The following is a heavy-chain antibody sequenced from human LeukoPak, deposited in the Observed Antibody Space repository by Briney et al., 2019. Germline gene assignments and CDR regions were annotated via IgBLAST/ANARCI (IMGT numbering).Heavy chain of an antibody. D-gene: IGHD3-10*01. CDR3: VTDGENLLVRAIDY. CDR2: ISYDGSDI. CDR1: GFTFSSHG. V-gene: IGHV3-30*03. Sequence: GGSLRLSCAASGFTFSSHGMHWVRQAPGKGLEWVALISYDGSDIYYADSVKGRFTISRDNSKNTLYLQMNSLRDEDTAVYYCVTDGENLLVRAIDYWGQGTLATVSS. J-gene: IGHJ4*02.